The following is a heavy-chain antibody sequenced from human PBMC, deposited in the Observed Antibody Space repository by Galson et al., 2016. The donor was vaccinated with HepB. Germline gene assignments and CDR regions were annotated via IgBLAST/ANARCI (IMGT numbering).Heavy chain of an antibody. D-gene: IGHD6-13*01. CDR2: ISYDGSNK. CDR1: GFTFSSYG. CDR3: AKEGIAAAGPFDY. J-gene: IGHJ4*02. Sequence: SLRLSCAASGFTFSSYGMHWVRQAPGKGLEWVAVISYDGSNKYYADSVKGRFTISRDKSKNPLYLQMNSLRAEDTAVYYCAKEGIAAAGPFDYWGQGTLVTVSS. V-gene: IGHV3-30*18.